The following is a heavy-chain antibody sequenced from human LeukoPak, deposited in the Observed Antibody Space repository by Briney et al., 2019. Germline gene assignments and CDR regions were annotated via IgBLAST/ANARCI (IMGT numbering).Heavy chain of an antibody. V-gene: IGHV1-8*01. J-gene: IGHJ4*02. Sequence: ASVKVSCKASGYTFTSYDINWMRQATGQGLEWMGWMNPNSGNTGYAQKFQGRVTMTRNTSISTAYMEQSSLRSEDTAVYYCARATRIALHDGIADYWGQGTLVTVSS. CDR3: ARATRIALHDGIADY. D-gene: IGHD6-13*01. CDR1: GYTFTSYD. CDR2: MNPNSGNT.